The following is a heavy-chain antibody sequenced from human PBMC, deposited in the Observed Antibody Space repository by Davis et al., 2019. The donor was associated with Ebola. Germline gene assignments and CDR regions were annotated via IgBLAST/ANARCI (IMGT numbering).Heavy chain of an antibody. V-gene: IGHV5-51*01. CDR3: ARHGDYGDYVPHDWFDP. CDR1: GNSFTSHW. J-gene: IGHJ5*02. D-gene: IGHD4-17*01. CDR2: IYPGDSDT. Sequence: GESLKISCKDSGNSFTSHWIGWVRQTPGKGLEWMGIIYPGDSDTRYSPSFLGQVIISADKSISTAYLQWTSLKASDTAVYYCARHGDYGDYVPHDWFDPWGQGTLVTVSS.